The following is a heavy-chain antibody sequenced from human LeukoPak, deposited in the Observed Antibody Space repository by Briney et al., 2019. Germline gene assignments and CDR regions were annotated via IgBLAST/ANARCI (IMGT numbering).Heavy chain of an antibody. V-gene: IGHV4-61*01. D-gene: IGHD3-22*01. CDR2: MYYSGST. J-gene: IGHJ4*02. CDR3: ARDPALTEYYYDGD. CDR1: GDSISSGLYH. Sequence: SETLSLTCAVSGDSISSGLYHWNWIRQPPGKGLEWIGYMYYSGSTNYNPSLKSRVTISIDTSKNQFSLKLSSVTAADTAVYYCARDPALTEYYYDGDWGQGTLVTVSS.